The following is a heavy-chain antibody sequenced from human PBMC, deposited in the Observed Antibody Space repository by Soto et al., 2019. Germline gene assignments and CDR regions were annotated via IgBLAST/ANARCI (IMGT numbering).Heavy chain of an antibody. CDR3: ARDYADIAVAGIALLAH. Sequence: QVQLVQSGAEVKKPGASVNISCKASGFTFTKYALHWVRLAPGQRPEWMGWINGANGNTRYSQRFQDRVTMTREMSATTVYMDLSSLRSEDTAVYFCARDYADIAVAGIALLAHWGQGTLVTVSS. CDR1: GFTFTKYA. V-gene: IGHV1-3*01. CDR2: INGANGNT. D-gene: IGHD6-19*01. J-gene: IGHJ4*02.